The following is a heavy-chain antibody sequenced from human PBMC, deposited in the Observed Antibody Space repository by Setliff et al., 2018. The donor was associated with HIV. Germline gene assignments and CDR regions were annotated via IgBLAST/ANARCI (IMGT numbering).Heavy chain of an antibody. CDR3: ATYRGYNSGDRWSFFDY. V-gene: IGHV3-74*01. Sequence: GSLRLSCTASGFTFRDYWMHWVRQAPGKGLEWVSRIKGDGSGATYVDSVKGRFTIPRDNARNSLFLQMNSLGAEDTAVYYCATYRGYNSGDRWSFFDYWGQGILVTVS. J-gene: IGHJ4*02. D-gene: IGHD2-15*01. CDR2: IKGDGSGA. CDR1: GFTFRDYW.